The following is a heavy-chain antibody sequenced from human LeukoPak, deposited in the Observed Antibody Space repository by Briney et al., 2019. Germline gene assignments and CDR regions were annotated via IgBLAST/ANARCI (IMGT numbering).Heavy chain of an antibody. CDR3: ASMYVLGYSYGYYLDY. CDR1: GFTFSSYA. CDR2: ISYDGSNK. D-gene: IGHD5-18*01. Sequence: PGGSLRLSCVASGFTFSSYAMHWVRQAPGKGLEWVAVISYDGSNKYYADSVKGRFTISRDNSKNTLYLQMNSLRAEDTAVYYCASMYVLGYSYGYYLDYWGQGTLVTVSS. V-gene: IGHV3-30*04. J-gene: IGHJ4*02.